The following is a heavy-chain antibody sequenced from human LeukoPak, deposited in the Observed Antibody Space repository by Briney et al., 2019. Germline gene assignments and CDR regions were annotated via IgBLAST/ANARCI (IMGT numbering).Heavy chain of an antibody. Sequence: SETLSLTCTVSGGSISSYYWSWIRQPPGKGLEWLGHIYYSGSTNYNPSLKSRATISVDTSKNQFSLKLSSVTAADTAAYYCARLYYDSRGYSYFDYWGQGTLVTVSS. CDR3: ARLYYDSRGYSYFDY. J-gene: IGHJ4*02. CDR2: IYYSGST. D-gene: IGHD3-22*01. V-gene: IGHV4-59*08. CDR1: GGSISSYY.